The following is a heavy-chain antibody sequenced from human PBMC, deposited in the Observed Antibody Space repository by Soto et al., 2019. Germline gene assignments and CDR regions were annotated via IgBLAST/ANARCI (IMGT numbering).Heavy chain of an antibody. Sequence: GGSLRLSCAASGFTFDDYTMHWVRQAPGKGLEWVSLISWDGGSTYYADSVKGRFTISRDNSKNSLYLQMNSLRTEDTALYYCAKAADYDILTGYPDYWGQGTLVTVSS. CDR2: ISWDGGST. CDR3: AKAADYDILTGYPDY. D-gene: IGHD3-9*01. V-gene: IGHV3-43*01. CDR1: GFTFDDYT. J-gene: IGHJ4*02.